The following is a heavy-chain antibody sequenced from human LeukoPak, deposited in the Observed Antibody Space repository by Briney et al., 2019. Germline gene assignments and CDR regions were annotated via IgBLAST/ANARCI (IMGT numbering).Heavy chain of an antibody. Sequence: GGSLRLSCAAFGFTVSSNYMSWVRQAPGKGLEWVSVIYSGGSTYYADSVKGRFTISRDNSKNTLYLQMNSLRAEDTAVYYCARALTLYYDFWSGSSYFDYWGQGTLVTVSS. CDR2: IYSGGST. J-gene: IGHJ4*02. CDR1: GFTVSSNY. D-gene: IGHD3-3*01. V-gene: IGHV3-66*01. CDR3: ARALTLYYDFWSGSSYFDY.